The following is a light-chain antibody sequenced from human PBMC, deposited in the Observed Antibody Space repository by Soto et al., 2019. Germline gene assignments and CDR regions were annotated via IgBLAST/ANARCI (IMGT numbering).Light chain of an antibody. J-gene: IGLJ3*02. CDR1: SSNIGSAYH. CDR2: GDT. CDR3: QSYDSRLSGWV. Sequence: QSVLTQPPSVSGAPGQTVTISCTGSSSNIGSAYHVHWYQQFPGTAPKLLIHGDTNRPSGVPDRFSGSKSGTSASLAITGLQAEDEADYYCQSYDSRLSGWVFGGGTKLTVL. V-gene: IGLV1-40*01.